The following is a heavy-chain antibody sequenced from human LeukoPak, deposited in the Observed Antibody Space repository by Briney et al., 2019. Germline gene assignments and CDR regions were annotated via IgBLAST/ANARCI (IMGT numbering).Heavy chain of an antibody. CDR1: GFTFSSYW. J-gene: IGHJ4*02. Sequence: GGSLRLSCAASGFTFSSYWMTWVRQAQGKGLEWVASIKQDGNEKYYVDSVKGRFTISRNNARNSLFLQMSSLRADDMAVYYCARDGSFRIYDYWGQGTLVTVSS. CDR3: ARDGSFRIYDY. D-gene: IGHD3-10*01. V-gene: IGHV3-7*01. CDR2: IKQDGNEK.